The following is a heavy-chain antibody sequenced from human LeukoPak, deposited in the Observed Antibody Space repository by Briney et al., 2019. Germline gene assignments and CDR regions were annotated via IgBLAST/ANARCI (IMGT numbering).Heavy chain of an antibody. D-gene: IGHD3-3*01. CDR2: MNPNSGNT. J-gene: IGHJ6*03. CDR3: AAAADPYVLRFLEWQIPDYYYYMDV. CDR1: GYTFTSYD. Sequence: GASVKVSCKASGYTFTSYDINWVRQATGQGLEWMGWMNPNSGNTGYAQKFQGRVTITRNTSISTAYMELSSLRSEDTAVYYCAAAADPYVLRFLEWQIPDYYYYMDVWGKGTTVTVSS. V-gene: IGHV1-8*03.